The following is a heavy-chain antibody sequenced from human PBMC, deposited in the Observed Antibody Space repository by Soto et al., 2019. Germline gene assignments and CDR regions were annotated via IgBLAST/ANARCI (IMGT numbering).Heavy chain of an antibody. CDR1: GFTFSSYA. Sequence: PGGSLRLSCAASGFTFSSYAMSWVRQAPGKGLEWVSAISGSGGSTYYADSVKGRFTISRDNSKNTLYLQMNSLRAEDTAVYYCATRSGSYYRWNYFDYWGQGTLVTASS. D-gene: IGHD3-10*01. J-gene: IGHJ4*02. CDR3: ATRSGSYYRWNYFDY. V-gene: IGHV3-23*01. CDR2: ISGSGGST.